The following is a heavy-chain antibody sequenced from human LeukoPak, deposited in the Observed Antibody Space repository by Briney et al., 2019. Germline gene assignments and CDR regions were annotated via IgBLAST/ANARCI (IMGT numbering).Heavy chain of an antibody. Sequence: ASVTVSCKASGYTFTSYYMHWVRQAPGQGLEWMGIINPSGGSTSYAQKFQGRVTMTRDMSTSTVYMELSSLRSEDTAIYYCAREGRGVPGAIAAVKGFDYWGQGTLVTVSS. J-gene: IGHJ4*02. V-gene: IGHV1-46*01. CDR2: INPSGGST. D-gene: IGHD6-13*01. CDR3: AREGRGVPGAIAAVKGFDY. CDR1: GYTFTSYY.